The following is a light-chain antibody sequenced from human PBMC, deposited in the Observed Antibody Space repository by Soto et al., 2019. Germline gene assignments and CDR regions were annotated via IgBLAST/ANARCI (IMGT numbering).Light chain of an antibody. J-gene: IGLJ1*01. CDR1: SSNIGSGS. V-gene: IGLV1-44*01. CDR3: ASWDVSLNGLYV. Sequence: QSVLTQPPSASGTPGQMVTISCSGTSSNIGSGSVNWYQQLPGTAPKLLIYNNDQWPSGVPDRFSGSKSGTSASLDISGLQSEDEADYYCASWDVSLNGLYVFGTGTKVTVL. CDR2: NND.